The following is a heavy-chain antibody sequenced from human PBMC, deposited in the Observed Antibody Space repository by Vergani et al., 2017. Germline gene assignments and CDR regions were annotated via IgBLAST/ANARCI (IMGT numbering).Heavy chain of an antibody. V-gene: IGHV3-9*01. CDR3: VKDIAASGNYWYFDL. Sequence: VQLEESGGGVVQPGRSLRLSCAGSGFTLSSHAMHWVRQAPGKGLEWVSGINWNSDSIAYADSVKGRFTISRDNAMNSLYLQMNSLRAEDTALYYCVKDIAASGNYWYFDLWGRGTLVTVSS. D-gene: IGHD6-13*01. J-gene: IGHJ2*01. CDR2: INWNSDSI. CDR1: GFTLSSHA.